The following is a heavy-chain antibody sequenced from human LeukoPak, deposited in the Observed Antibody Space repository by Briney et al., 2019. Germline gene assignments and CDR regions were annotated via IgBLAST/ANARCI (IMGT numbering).Heavy chain of an antibody. CDR3: ARDNSVGDYAWWFDP. CDR1: GYTFTGYY. V-gene: IGHV1/OR15-3*02. Sequence: GASVKVSCKASGYTFTGYYMHWVRQAPGQGLEWMGWINAGNGNTKYSQEFQGRVTITRDTSASTAYMELSSLRSEDTAVYYCARDNSVGDYAWWFDPWGQGTLVTVSS. J-gene: IGHJ5*02. D-gene: IGHD1-26*01. CDR2: INAGNGNT.